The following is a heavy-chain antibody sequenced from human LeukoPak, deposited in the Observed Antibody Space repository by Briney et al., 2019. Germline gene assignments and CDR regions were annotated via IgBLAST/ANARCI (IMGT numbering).Heavy chain of an antibody. CDR3: ARDLAGYYDFWSGFFQH. Sequence: ASVKVSCKASGYTFTGYYMHWVRQAPGQGLEWMGRINPNSGGTNYAQKFQGRVTMTRDTSISTAYMELGSLRSEDTAVYYCARDLAGYYDFWSGFFQHWGQGTLVTVSS. V-gene: IGHV1-2*06. D-gene: IGHD3-3*01. J-gene: IGHJ1*01. CDR2: INPNSGGT. CDR1: GYTFTGYY.